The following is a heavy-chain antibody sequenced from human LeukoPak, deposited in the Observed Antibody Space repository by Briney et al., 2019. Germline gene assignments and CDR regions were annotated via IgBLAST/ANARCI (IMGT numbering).Heavy chain of an antibody. CDR2: ISGSVNST. Sequence: TGGSLRLSCAASGFTFSSYAMSWVRQAPGKVLEWVSAISGSVNSTYYADSVKGRFTISRDNSKNTLYLQMNSLRAEDTAVYYCAKSGYNRFDYWGQGTLVTVSS. CDR3: AKSGYNRFDY. CDR1: GFTFSSYA. D-gene: IGHD5-24*01. J-gene: IGHJ4*02. V-gene: IGHV3-23*01.